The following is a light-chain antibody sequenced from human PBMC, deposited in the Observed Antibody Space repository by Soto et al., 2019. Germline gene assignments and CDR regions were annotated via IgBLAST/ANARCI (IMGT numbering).Light chain of an antibody. J-gene: IGLJ2*01. CDR1: SRDVGSYNL. V-gene: IGLV2-23*01. Sequence: QSALTQPASVSGSPGQSITISCTGTSRDVGSYNLVSWYQQHPGKAPKLMIYEGSKRTSGVSNRCSGSKSGNTASLTISGLQAEDEADYYYCSYAGSSTVVFGGGTELTVL. CDR2: EGS. CDR3: CSYAGSSTVV.